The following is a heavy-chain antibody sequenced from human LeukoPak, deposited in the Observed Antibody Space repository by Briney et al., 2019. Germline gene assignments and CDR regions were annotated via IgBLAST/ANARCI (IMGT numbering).Heavy chain of an antibody. CDR3: ARGSKGSSSGPSWFDP. Sequence: SETLSLTCNVPSGSISSYCWNWIRQPAGKGLEWIGRIYTTGTTNYNPSLKSRVTMSLDTSKNQFSLRLSSVTAADTAVYYCARGSKGSSSGPSWFDPWGQGTLVTVSS. CDR2: IYTTGTT. V-gene: IGHV4-4*07. CDR1: SGSISSYC. D-gene: IGHD6-6*01. J-gene: IGHJ5*02.